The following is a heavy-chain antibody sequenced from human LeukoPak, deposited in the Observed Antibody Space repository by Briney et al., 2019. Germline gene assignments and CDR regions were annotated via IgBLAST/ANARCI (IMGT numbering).Heavy chain of an antibody. CDR3: AKGAELGIVYYFDY. D-gene: IGHD7-27*01. CDR1: GFTFDDYA. J-gene: IGHJ4*02. CDR2: ISWNSGSI. Sequence: GGSLRLSCAASGFTFDDYAMHWVRQAPGKGLEWVSGISWNSGSIGYADSVKGRFTISRDNAKNSLYLQMNSLRAEDTALYYCAKGAELGIVYYFDYWGQGTLVTVSS. V-gene: IGHV3-9*01.